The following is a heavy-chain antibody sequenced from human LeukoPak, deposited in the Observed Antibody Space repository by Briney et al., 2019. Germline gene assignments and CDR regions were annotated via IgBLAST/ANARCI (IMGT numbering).Heavy chain of an antibody. CDR1: GFTFSSYG. Sequence: QPGRSLRLSCAASGFTFSSYGMHWGRQAPGKGLEWVAVIWYDGSKEYYADSVKGRFTISRDNSKNTLYLQMNSLRAEDTAVYYCARDYYDSSGYYFGAFDIWGQGTMVTVSS. CDR3: ARDYYDSSGYYFGAFDI. V-gene: IGHV3-33*01. D-gene: IGHD3-22*01. CDR2: IWYDGSKE. J-gene: IGHJ3*02.